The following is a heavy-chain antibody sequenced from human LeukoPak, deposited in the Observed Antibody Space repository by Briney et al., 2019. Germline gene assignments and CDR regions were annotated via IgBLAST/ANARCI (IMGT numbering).Heavy chain of an antibody. Sequence: PSETLSLTCAVYGESFSGYYWSWIRQSPGKGLEWIGEINHSGSTNYNPSLKSRVTISIDTSKNQFSLKLSSVTAADTAVYYCARRIAVAGTEDNWFDPWGQGTLVTVSS. D-gene: IGHD6-19*01. J-gene: IGHJ5*02. CDR3: ARRIAVAGTEDNWFDP. V-gene: IGHV4-34*01. CDR1: GESFSGYY. CDR2: INHSGST.